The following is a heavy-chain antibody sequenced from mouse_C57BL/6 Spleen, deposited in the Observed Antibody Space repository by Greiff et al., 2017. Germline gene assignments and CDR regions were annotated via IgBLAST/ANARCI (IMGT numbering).Heavy chain of an antibody. D-gene: IGHD6-1*01. V-gene: IGHV5-4*01. CDR3: ARDLPSQGNAMDY. Sequence: EVQGVESGGGLVKPGGSLKLSCAASGFTFSSYAMSWVRQTPEKRLEWVATISDGGSYTYYPDNVKGRFTISRDNAKNNLYLQMSHLKSEDTAMYYCARDLPSQGNAMDYWGQGTSVTVSS. CDR2: ISDGGSYT. CDR1: GFTFSSYA. J-gene: IGHJ4*01.